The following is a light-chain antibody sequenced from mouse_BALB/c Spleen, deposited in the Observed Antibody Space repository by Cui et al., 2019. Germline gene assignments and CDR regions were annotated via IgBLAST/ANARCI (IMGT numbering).Light chain of an antibody. CDR1: SSVSY. CDR3: HQWSSYPWT. V-gene: IGKV4-80*01. J-gene: IGKJ1*01. CDR2: SPS. Sequence: QLVLTQSPAIMSASLGEEITLTCSASSSVSYMHWYQQKSGTSPKLLIYSPSNLASGVPSRFSGSGSGTFYSLTISSVEAEDAADYYCHQWSSYPWTFGGGTKLEIK.